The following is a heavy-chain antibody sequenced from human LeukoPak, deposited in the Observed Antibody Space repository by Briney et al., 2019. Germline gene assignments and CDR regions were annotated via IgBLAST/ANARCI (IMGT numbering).Heavy chain of an antibody. J-gene: IGHJ2*01. CDR2: IYHSGFA. Sequence: TSETLSLTCNVSGGSINTNNYYWGWIRQPPGKGLEWIGSIYHSGFAYYNPSLKSRVTISVDLSRNQFSLKLNSVTAADTAVYYCERHRSAFWYFDLWGRGTPVTVSS. CDR3: ERHRSAFWYFDL. CDR1: GGSINTNNYY. V-gene: IGHV4-39*01.